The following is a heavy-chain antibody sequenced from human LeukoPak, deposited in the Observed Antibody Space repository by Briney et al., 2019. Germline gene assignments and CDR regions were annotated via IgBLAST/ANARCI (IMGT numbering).Heavy chain of an antibody. CDR3: ARGVGIKLWNVFDI. CDR1: GGSFSGYY. J-gene: IGHJ3*02. Sequence: SETLSLTCAVYGGSFSGYYWSWIRQPPGKGREWIGEINHSGSTNYNPSLKSRVTIPVDTSKNQFSLKLSSVTAADTAVYYCARGVGIKLWNVFDIWGQGTMVTVSS. CDR2: INHSGST. V-gene: IGHV4-34*01. D-gene: IGHD5-18*01.